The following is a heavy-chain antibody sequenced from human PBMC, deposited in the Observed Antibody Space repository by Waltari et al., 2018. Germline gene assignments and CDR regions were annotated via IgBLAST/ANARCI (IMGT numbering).Heavy chain of an antibody. CDR1: GYTFTSYY. D-gene: IGHD1-26*01. J-gene: IGHJ6*02. Sequence: QVQLVQSGAEVKKPGASVKVSCKASGYTFTSYYMHWVRQAPGQGLEWVGRSNPRGGSTSYAQKFQGRVTMTRDTSTSTVYMELSSLRSEDTAVYYCARGRISIVGAYYYYYGMDVWGQGTTVTVSS. CDR2: SNPRGGST. CDR3: ARGRISIVGAYYYYYGMDV. V-gene: IGHV1-46*03.